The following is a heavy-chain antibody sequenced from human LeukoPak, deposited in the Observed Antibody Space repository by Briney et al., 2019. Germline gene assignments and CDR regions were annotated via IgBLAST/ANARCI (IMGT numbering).Heavy chain of an antibody. CDR1: RHTFTGYD. Sequence: ASVKASCKAFRHTFTGYDMLRVPQAPGQGLEWMGWINPNRGGTNYAQKFQGRVTMTRDTSISTAYMELSRLRSDDTAVYYCARSIAAAGPRSDYWGQGTLVTVSS. J-gene: IGHJ4*02. CDR3: ARSIAAAGPRSDY. V-gene: IGHV1-2*02. CDR2: INPNRGGT. D-gene: IGHD6-13*01.